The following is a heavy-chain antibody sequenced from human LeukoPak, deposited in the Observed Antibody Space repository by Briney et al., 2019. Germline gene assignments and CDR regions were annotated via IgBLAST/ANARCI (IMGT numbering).Heavy chain of an antibody. CDR2: INHSGST. J-gene: IGHJ5*02. D-gene: IGHD3-10*01. CDR1: GGSLSGYY. Sequence: ASETLSLTCAVYGGSLSGYYWSWIRQPPGKGLEWIGEINHSGSTNYNPSLKSRVTISVDTSKNQFSLKLSSVTAADTAVNYCARRDYYGSGFEFDPWGQGTLVTVSS. V-gene: IGHV4-34*01. CDR3: ARRDYYGSGFEFDP.